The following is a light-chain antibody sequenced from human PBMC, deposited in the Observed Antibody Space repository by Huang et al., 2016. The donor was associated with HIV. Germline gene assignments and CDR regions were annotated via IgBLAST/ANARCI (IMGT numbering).Light chain of an antibody. V-gene: IGKV3-11*01. CDR3: QQRSKTGFT. CDR2: DAS. J-gene: IGKJ3*01. CDR1: QSVSSY. Sequence: EIVLTQSPATLSLSPGERATLSCRASQSVSSYLAWYQQKPGQAPRLLIYDASNRATGIPARFSGSGSGTDFTLTISSLEPEEFAVYDCQQRSKTGFTFGPGTKVDIK.